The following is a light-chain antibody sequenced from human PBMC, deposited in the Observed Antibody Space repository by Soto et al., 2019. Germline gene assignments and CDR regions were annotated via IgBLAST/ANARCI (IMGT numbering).Light chain of an antibody. CDR2: GAS. V-gene: IGKV3-15*01. J-gene: IGKJ5*01. Sequence: ETVMTQSPATLSVSPGQRATLSCRASQSVSSNLAWYQQKPGQAPRLLIYGASTRPSGFPARFSGDGSETEFTLTISSLQSEDFAVYYCQQYNNWPPTFGQGTRLEIK. CDR3: QQYNNWPPT. CDR1: QSVSSN.